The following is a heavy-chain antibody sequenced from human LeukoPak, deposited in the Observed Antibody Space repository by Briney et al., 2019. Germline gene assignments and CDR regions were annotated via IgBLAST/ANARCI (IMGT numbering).Heavy chain of an antibody. CDR1: GYSFTDYY. V-gene: IGHV1-2*02. Sequence: ASVKVSCKTSGYSFTDYYMHWVRQAPGQGLGWMGWINPNSGGTSSAQKFQGRVTMTRDTSISTVYMEVSWLTSDDTAIYYCARADRLHGGPYLIGPWGQGTLVTVSS. CDR2: INPNSGGT. J-gene: IGHJ5*02. D-gene: IGHD2-21*01. CDR3: ARADRLHGGPYLIGP.